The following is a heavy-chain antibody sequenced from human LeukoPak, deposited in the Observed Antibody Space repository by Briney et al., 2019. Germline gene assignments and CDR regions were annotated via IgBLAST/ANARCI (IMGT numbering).Heavy chain of an antibody. CDR3: ASGFQGTGNNY. V-gene: IGHV4-4*07. D-gene: IGHD3/OR15-3a*01. Sequence: SETLSLTCTVSGASLSMYYWSWIRQPAGKGLEWIGRMYISGETNYNPSLKSRVTMSLDTSKNLFSLDLSSVTAADTAVYYCASGFQGTGNNYWGQGTLVTVSS. J-gene: IGHJ4*02. CDR2: MYISGET. CDR1: GASLSMYY.